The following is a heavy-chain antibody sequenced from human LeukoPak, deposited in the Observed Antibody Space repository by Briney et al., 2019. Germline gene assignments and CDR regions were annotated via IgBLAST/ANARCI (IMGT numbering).Heavy chain of an antibody. CDR2: ISSSSSYI. Sequence: GGSLRLSCAASGFTFSSYSMNWVRQAPGKGLEWVSSISSSSSYIYYADSVKGRSTISRDNAKNSLYLQMNSLRAEDTAVYYCARDPSGYSGYDDAFDIWGQGTMVTVSS. CDR3: ARDPSGYSGYDDAFDI. D-gene: IGHD5-12*01. J-gene: IGHJ3*02. CDR1: GFTFSSYS. V-gene: IGHV3-21*01.